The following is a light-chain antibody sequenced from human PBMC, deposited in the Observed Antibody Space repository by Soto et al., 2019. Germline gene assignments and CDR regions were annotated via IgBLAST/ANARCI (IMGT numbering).Light chain of an antibody. CDR1: QGIRND. V-gene: IGKV1-6*01. CDR2: AAS. J-gene: IGKJ1*01. Sequence: AIQMTQSPSSLSASVGDRVTIAWRASQGIRNDLGWYQQKPGKAPKLLIYAASSLHSGVPSRFSGSGSGALFTLTISSLQPEDFATYYCLQDHNYPWTFGQGTKVDIK. CDR3: LQDHNYPWT.